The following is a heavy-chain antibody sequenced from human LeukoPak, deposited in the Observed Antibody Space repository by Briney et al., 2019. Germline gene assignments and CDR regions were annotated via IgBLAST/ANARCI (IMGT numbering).Heavy chain of an antibody. CDR1: AASISSYY. V-gene: IGHV4-59*01. D-gene: IGHD1-26*01. CDR3: ARGGSIVGTTPHDTFDI. J-gene: IGHJ3*02. CDR2: IYYGGST. Sequence: SETLSLTCTVSAASISSYYWSWIRQPPGKGLEWIGYIYYGGSTNYNPSLKSRVAISVDTSKNQVSLRLSSVTAADTAVYYCARGGSIVGTTPHDTFDIWGQGTVVTVS.